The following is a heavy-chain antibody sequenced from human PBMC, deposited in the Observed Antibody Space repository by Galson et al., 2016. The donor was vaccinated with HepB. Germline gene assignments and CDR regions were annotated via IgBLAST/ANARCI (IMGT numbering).Heavy chain of an antibody. D-gene: IGHD2-21*01. Sequence: SLRLSCAASGFTFNNHDMHWVRQAPGKGLEWVALISYDGSNEYYSDSVKGRFTISRDNSKSTMYLQMNRVRLEDTAVYYCAKDLWRRGFLDHRGQGTLVTVSS. CDR2: ISYDGSNE. V-gene: IGHV3-30*18. J-gene: IGHJ4*02. CDR1: GFTFNNHD. CDR3: AKDLWRRGFLDH.